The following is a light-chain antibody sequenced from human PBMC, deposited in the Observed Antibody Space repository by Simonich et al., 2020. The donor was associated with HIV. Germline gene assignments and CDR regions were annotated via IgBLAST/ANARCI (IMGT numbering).Light chain of an antibody. J-gene: IGKJ1*01. CDR1: QIVLYSSNNKNY. CDR3: HQYYITPHT. CDR2: WAS. V-gene: IGKV4-1*01. Sequence: DIVMTQSPDSLALSLGERATINCQASQIVLYSSNNKNYLAWYQQKPGQPPNLLIYWASTRESGVPDRFSGSGSGTHFSLNISSLQAEDAAVYYCHQYYITPHTFGQGTKVEIK.